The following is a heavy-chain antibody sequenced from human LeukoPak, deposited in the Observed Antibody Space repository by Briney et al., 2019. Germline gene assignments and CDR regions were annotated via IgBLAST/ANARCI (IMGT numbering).Heavy chain of an antibody. D-gene: IGHD3-10*01. V-gene: IGHV4-59*08. CDR3: ARSYGSGSYGYWFDP. CDR1: GGSFSGYY. J-gene: IGHJ5*02. CDR2: IYYSGST. Sequence: SETLSLTCAVYGGSFSGYYWSWIRQPPGKGLEWIGYIYYSGSTNYNPSLKSRVTISVDTSKNQFSLKLTSVTAADTAVYYCARSYGSGSYGYWFDPWGQGTLVTVSS.